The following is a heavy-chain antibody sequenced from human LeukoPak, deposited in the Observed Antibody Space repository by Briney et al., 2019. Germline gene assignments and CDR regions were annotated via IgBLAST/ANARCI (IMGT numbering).Heavy chain of an antibody. D-gene: IGHD5-18*01. CDR1: GFTFSSYA. J-gene: IGHJ6*02. V-gene: IGHV3-23*01. CDR3: ARVDTAMDDYYYYGMDV. Sequence: GGSLRLSCAASGFTFSSYAMSWVRQAPGKGLEWVSAISGSGGSTYYADSVKGRFTISRDNSKNTLYLQMNSLKTEDTAVYYCARVDTAMDDYYYYGMDVWGQGTTVTVSS. CDR2: ISGSGGST.